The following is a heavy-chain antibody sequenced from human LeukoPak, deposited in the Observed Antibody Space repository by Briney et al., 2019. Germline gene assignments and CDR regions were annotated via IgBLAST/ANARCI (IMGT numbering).Heavy chain of an antibody. CDR1: GFTFSSYS. D-gene: IGHD3-10*01. V-gene: IGHV3-21*01. CDR3: ARAPGYYYYGMDV. Sequence: PGGSLRLSCAASGFTFSSYSMNWVRQAPGKGLEWVSSISSSSYIYYADSVKGRFTISRDNAKNSLYLQMNSLGAEDTVVYYCARAPGYYYYGMDVWGQGTTVTVSS. J-gene: IGHJ6*02. CDR2: ISSSSYI.